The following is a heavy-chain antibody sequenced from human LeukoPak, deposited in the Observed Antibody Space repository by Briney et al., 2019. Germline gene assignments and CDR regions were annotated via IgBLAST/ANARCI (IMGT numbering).Heavy chain of an antibody. J-gene: IGHJ6*03. CDR1: GFTFSSFD. V-gene: IGHV3-13*01. CDR2: IGTASDT. D-gene: IGHD1-1*01. CDR3: ARGPPRGKYYYMDV. Sequence: GGSLRLSCAASGFTFSSFDMHWVRQPTGQGLEWVLTIGTASDTYYPGSVEGRFTLSRDNAKNSLYLQMNSLTAGDTAVYYCARGPPRGKYYYMDVWGKGTTVTVSS.